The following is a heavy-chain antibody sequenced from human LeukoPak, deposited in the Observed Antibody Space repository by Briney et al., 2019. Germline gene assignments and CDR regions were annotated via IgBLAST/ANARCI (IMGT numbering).Heavy chain of an antibody. Sequence: SETLSLTCAVYGGSLSGYYWSWIRQPPGKGLEWIGEINHSGSTNYNPSLKSRVTISVDTSKNQFSLKLSSVTAADTAVYYCARDSTVADFFDYWGQGTLVTVSS. CDR2: INHSGST. CDR3: ARDSTVADFFDY. V-gene: IGHV4-34*01. D-gene: IGHD6-19*01. CDR1: GGSLSGYY. J-gene: IGHJ4*02.